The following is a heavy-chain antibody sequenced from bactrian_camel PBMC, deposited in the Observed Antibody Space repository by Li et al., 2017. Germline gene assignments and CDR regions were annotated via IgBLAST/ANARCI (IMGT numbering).Heavy chain of an antibody. J-gene: IGHJ4*01. Sequence: VQLVESGGGLVQPGRSLRLSCAASGFTFSSSTMTWVRQAPGKGLEWVSRINSGGGSTYYADSVKGRFTISRDNAKNTLYLQMNSLKPEDTAMYYCAAKNTGHCSDRSRYIFWGQGTQVTVSS. CDR2: INSGGGST. D-gene: IGHD5*01. CDR3: AAKNTGHCSDRSRYIF. V-gene: IGHV3S31*01. CDR1: GFTFSSST.